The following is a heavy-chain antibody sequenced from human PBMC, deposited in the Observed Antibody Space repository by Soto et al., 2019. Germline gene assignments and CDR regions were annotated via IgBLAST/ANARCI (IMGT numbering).Heavy chain of an antibody. J-gene: IGHJ4*02. CDR3: ASVEYRHDYYGSGSHVLGFDY. Sequence: SETLSLTCTVSGGSISSSSYYWGWIRQPPGKGLEWSGSIYYSGSTYYNPSLKSRVTISVDTSKNQFSLKLSSVTAADTAVYYCASVEYRHDYYGSGSHVLGFDYWGQGTLVTVSS. CDR1: GGSISSSSYY. V-gene: IGHV4-39*01. CDR2: IYYSGST. D-gene: IGHD3-10*01.